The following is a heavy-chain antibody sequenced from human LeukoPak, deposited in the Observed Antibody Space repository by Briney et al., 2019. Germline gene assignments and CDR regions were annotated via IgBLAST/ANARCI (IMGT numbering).Heavy chain of an antibody. Sequence: PSETLSLTCTVSGGSISNFYWSWIRQPPGKGLEWIGYVYYSGSTNYNPSLKSRVTISVDTSKNQFSLKLSSVTAADTAVYYCVRRQDSSGYYYEEYYFDYWGQGTLVTVSS. CDR2: VYYSGST. V-gene: IGHV4-59*08. CDR1: GGSISNFY. J-gene: IGHJ4*02. D-gene: IGHD3-22*01. CDR3: VRRQDSSGYYYEEYYFDY.